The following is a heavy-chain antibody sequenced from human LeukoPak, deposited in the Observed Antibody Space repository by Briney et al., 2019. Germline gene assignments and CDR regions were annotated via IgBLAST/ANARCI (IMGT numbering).Heavy chain of an antibody. V-gene: IGHV4-4*02. CDR3: ARSQSWSFDY. J-gene: IGHJ4*02. CDR1: GGSISSSYW. D-gene: IGHD2-8*02. Sequence: PSGTLSLTCAVSGGSISSSYWWTWVRQPPGKGLEWIGEFSHTGNTNYNPTLKSRVTISVDKSKNQFSLKLDSVTAADTAVYYCARSQSWSFDYWGQGTLVTVSS. CDR2: FSHTGNT.